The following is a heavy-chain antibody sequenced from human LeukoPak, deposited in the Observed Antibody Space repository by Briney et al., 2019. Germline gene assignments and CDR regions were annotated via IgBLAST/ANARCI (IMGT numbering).Heavy chain of an antibody. V-gene: IGHV3-53*01. CDR2: IYSGGST. D-gene: IGHD3-22*01. Sequence: GGSLRLSCAASGFTVSNNYMSWGRQAPGKGLEWVSVIYSGGSTYYTDSVKGRFTISRDSSKNTLYLQMNSLRAEDTAVYYCATVIDNSGSLGFWGQETLVTVSS. CDR1: GFTVSNNY. CDR3: ATVIDNSGSLGF. J-gene: IGHJ4*02.